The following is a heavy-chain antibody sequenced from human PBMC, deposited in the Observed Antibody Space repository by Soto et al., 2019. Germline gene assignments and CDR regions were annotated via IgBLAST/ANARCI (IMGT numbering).Heavy chain of an antibody. CDR2: INAGNGNT. V-gene: IGHV1-3*01. J-gene: IGHJ3*02. CDR1: GFTITNYG. D-gene: IGHD6-6*01. CDR3: ARVAHEYSSSWGAFDI. Sequence: ASVKVSCKASGFTITNYGIHWVRQAPGQRLEWMGWINAGNGNTKYSQKFQGRVTITRDTSASTAYMELSSLTSEDTAVYYCARVAHEYSSSWGAFDIWGQGTMVTVSS.